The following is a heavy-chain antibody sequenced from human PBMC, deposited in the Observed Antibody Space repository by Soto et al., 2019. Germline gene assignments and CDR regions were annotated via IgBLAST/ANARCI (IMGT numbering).Heavy chain of an antibody. D-gene: IGHD3-16*01. Sequence: QITLKESGPTLVKHTQTLTLTCTFSGFSLTTRGVGVGWIRQPPGKALESLALIYWDDDKRYSPSLQSRLSSAEDTYKNQVVLTMTNVYPVDTATYYAAPIPNYYQYDWFDPWGQGTLVSVSS. CDR2: IYWDDDK. J-gene: IGHJ5*02. CDR1: GFSLTTRGVG. V-gene: IGHV2-5*02. CDR3: APIPNYYQYDWFDP.